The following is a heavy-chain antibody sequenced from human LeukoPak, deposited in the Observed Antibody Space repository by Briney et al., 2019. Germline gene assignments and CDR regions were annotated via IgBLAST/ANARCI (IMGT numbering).Heavy chain of an antibody. CDR1: GGSISGYY. CDR3: ARDWGVSARPGYMDV. Sequence: PSETLSLTCTVSGGSISGYYWSWIRQPAGKGLEWIGRIYSSGSTNYNPSLKSRVTMSVDTSKNQFSLKLSSVTAADTAMYYCARDWGVSARPGYMDVWGKGTTVTVSS. D-gene: IGHD6-6*01. CDR2: IYSSGST. J-gene: IGHJ6*03. V-gene: IGHV4-4*07.